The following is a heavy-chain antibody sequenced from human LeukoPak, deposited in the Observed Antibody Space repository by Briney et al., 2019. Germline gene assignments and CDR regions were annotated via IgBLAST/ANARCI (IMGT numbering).Heavy chain of an antibody. Sequence: GGSLRLSCAASGFTFSSYWMSWVRQAPGKGLEWVANIKQDGSEKYYVDSVKGRFTISRDNAKNSLYLQMNSLRAEDTAVYYCVREGGTTVPYYFDYWGQGTLVTVSS. CDR1: GFTFSSYW. V-gene: IGHV3-7*01. CDR2: IKQDGSEK. CDR3: VREGGTTVPYYFDY. J-gene: IGHJ4*02. D-gene: IGHD4-17*01.